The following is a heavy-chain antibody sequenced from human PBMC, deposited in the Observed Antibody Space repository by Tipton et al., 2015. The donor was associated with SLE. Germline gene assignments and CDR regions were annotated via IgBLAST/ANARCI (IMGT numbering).Heavy chain of an antibody. D-gene: IGHD3-3*01. Sequence: SLRLSCAASGFTFSSYSMNWVRQAPGKGLEWVPSISSSRRHIFYADSVKGRFTISRDNAKNSLYLQMNSLRAEDTAVYYCARSGNYRSGSFDYWGQGTLVTVSS. CDR1: GFTFSSYS. J-gene: IGHJ4*02. CDR3: ARSGNYRSGSFDY. CDR2: ISSSRRHI. V-gene: IGHV3-21*01.